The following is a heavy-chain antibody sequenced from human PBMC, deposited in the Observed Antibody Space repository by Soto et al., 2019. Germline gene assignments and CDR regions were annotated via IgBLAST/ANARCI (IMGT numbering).Heavy chain of an antibody. D-gene: IGHD1-26*01. V-gene: IGHV3-33*01. Sequence: QVQLVESGGGVVQPGRSLRLSCAASGFTVSTYGMHWVRQAPGMGLEWVAVIWYDGSHKDYADSVKGRFTISRDNSMNTLYLQTNSRRLEATALCSCARAVGPFDYWGQGTLVTVSS. CDR1: GFTVSTYG. CDR3: ARAVGPFDY. CDR2: IWYDGSHK. J-gene: IGHJ4*02.